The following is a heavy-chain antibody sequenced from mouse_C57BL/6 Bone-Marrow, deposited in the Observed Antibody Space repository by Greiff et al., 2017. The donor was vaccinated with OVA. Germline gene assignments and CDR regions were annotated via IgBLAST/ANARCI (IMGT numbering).Heavy chain of an antibody. CDR2: INPNNGGT. D-gene: IGHD2-3*01. CDR1: GYTFTDYN. CDR3: ARREWLLRYFDV. V-gene: IGHV1-18*01. J-gene: IGHJ1*03. Sequence: EVQLQQSGPELVKPGASVKIPCKASGYTFTDYNMDWVKQSHGKSLEWIGDINPNNGGTIYNQKFKGKATLTVDKSSSTAYMELRSLTSEDTAVYYCARREWLLRYFDVWGTGTTVTVSS.